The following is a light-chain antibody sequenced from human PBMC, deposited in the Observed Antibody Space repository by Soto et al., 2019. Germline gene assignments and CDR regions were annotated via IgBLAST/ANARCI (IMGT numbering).Light chain of an antibody. J-gene: IGLJ1*01. CDR2: DVN. V-gene: IGLV2-11*01. Sequence: QSVLTQPRSVSGSPGQSVTISCTGTSSDVGGYNYVSWYQQHPGKAPKLMIYDVNKRPSGVPDRFSGSKSGSTASLTISGLQSEDEADYFCCSYAGTYTDVFATGTKVTVL. CDR1: SSDVGGYNY. CDR3: CSYAGTYTDV.